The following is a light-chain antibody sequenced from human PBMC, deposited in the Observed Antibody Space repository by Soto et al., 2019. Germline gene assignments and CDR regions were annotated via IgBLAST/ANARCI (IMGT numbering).Light chain of an antibody. Sequence: EIVLTQSPSTLSLSPEERATLSCRASQSVSTYLAWYQQKPGQAPRLLIYDASNRATGIPARFSGSGSGTDFTLTISSLEPEDFAVYYCQQRSNWPPVTFGQGTRLEI. CDR1: QSVSTY. V-gene: IGKV3-11*01. J-gene: IGKJ5*01. CDR2: DAS. CDR3: QQRSNWPPVT.